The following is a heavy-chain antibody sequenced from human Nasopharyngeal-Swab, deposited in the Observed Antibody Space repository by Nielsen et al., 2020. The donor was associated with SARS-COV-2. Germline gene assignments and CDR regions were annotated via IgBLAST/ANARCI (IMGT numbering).Heavy chain of an antibody. V-gene: IGHV3-23*01. J-gene: IGHJ6*03. CDR3: ARDYGSMIYYMDV. D-gene: IGHD4-17*01. Sequence: GESLKISCAASGFTFNTYSMTWVRQAPGKGLEWVSLINGGGSLTYYADSVKGRFTISRDNSKNTLYLQMNSLRAEDTAVYYCARDYGSMIYYMDVWGKGTTVTVSS. CDR2: INGGGSLT. CDR1: GFTFNTYS.